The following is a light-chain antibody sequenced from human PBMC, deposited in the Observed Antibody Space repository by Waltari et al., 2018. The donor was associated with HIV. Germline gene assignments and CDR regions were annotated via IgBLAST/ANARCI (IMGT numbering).Light chain of an antibody. J-gene: IGKJ2*01. Sequence: DIVMTQSPLSLPVTPGEPASISCRSSQSLLHSSGYHYLDWFLQKPGQSPQVLIYVASNRASRVPDRFSGSGSGIDFTLKISRVEADDVGVYYCMQALQTPYTFGRGTKLEIK. CDR3: MQALQTPYT. CDR2: VAS. CDR1: QSLLHSSGYHY. V-gene: IGKV2-28*01.